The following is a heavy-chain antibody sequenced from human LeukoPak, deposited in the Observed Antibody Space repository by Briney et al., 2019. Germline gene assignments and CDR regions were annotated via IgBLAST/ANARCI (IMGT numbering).Heavy chain of an antibody. J-gene: IGHJ3*02. CDR1: GYTFTGYY. D-gene: IGHD3-22*01. V-gene: IGHV1-2*04. CDR3: ARASTPTYYYDSNGTHHGAFDI. CDR2: INPNSGGT. Sequence: VASVKVSCKASGYTFTGYYMHWVRQAPGQGLEWMGWINPNSGGTNYAQKFQGWVTMTRDTSISTAYMELSRLRSDDTAVYYCARASTPTYYYDSNGTHHGAFDIWGQGTMVTVSS.